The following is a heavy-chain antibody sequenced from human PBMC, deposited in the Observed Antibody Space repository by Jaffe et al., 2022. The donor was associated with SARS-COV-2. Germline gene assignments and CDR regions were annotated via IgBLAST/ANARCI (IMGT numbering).Heavy chain of an antibody. CDR1: GGSISSYY. D-gene: IGHD3-22*01. Sequence: QVQLQESGPGLVKPSETLSLTCTVSGGSISSYYWSWIRQPPGKGLEWIGYIYYSGSTNYNPSLKSRVTISVDTSKNQFSLKLSSVTAADTAVYYCARKGYYYDSSGFDYWGQGTLVTVSS. V-gene: IGHV4-59*01. J-gene: IGHJ4*02. CDR3: ARKGYYYDSSGFDY. CDR2: IYYSGST.